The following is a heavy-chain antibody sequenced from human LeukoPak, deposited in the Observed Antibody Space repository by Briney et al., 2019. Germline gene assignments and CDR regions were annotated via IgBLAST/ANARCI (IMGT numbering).Heavy chain of an antibody. CDR3: AHHRLIAAAGTLDY. D-gene: IGHD6-13*01. CDR1: GFSLSTSGVG. J-gene: IGHJ4*02. Sequence: SGPTLVNPTQTLTLTCTFSGFSLSTSGVGVGWIRQPPGKALEWLALIYWDDDERYSPSLKSRLTITKDTSKNQVVLTMTNMDPVDTATYYCAHHRLIAAAGTLDYWGQGTLVTVSS. V-gene: IGHV2-5*02. CDR2: IYWDDDE.